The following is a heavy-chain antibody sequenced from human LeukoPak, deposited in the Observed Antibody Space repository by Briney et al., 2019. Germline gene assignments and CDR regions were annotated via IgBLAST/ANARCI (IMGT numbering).Heavy chain of an antibody. CDR1: GFTFSSHA. J-gene: IGHJ4*02. V-gene: IGHV3-23*01. CDR3: AKAPGYCSGGTCYDY. Sequence: GGSLRLSCAASGFTFSSHAMSWVRQAPGKGLEWVSVISGSGGSTYNADSVKGRFTISRDNSKSTLYLQMKSLRVDDTAVYYCAKAPGYCSGGTCYDYWGQGSLVAVSS. CDR2: ISGSGGST. D-gene: IGHD2-15*01.